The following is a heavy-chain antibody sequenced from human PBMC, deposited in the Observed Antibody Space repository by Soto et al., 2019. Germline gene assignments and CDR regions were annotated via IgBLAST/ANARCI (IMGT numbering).Heavy chain of an antibody. J-gene: IGHJ4*02. CDR3: ARVKDKWLRFYFVY. D-gene: IGHD5-12*01. CDR2: IYYSGST. CDR1: GGSISSGDYY. Sequence: SETLSLTCAVSGGSISSGDYYWSWIRQPPGKGLEWIGYIYYSGSTYYNPSLKSRVTISVDTSKNQFSLKLSSVTAADTAVYYCARVKDKWLRFYFVYWGQGTLVTVSS. V-gene: IGHV4-30-4*01.